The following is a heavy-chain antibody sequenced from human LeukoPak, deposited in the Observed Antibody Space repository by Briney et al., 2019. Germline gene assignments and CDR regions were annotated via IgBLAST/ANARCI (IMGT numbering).Heavy chain of an antibody. Sequence: GGSLRLSCAASGFTFSSYAMSWVRQAPGKGLEWVSAISGSGGSTYYADSVKGRFTISRDNSKNTLYLQMNSLRAEDTAVHYCAKGGTYYDILTGYSNSPFDYWGQGTLVTVPS. CDR1: GFTFSSYA. V-gene: IGHV3-23*01. D-gene: IGHD3-9*01. J-gene: IGHJ4*02. CDR3: AKGGTYYDILTGYSNSPFDY. CDR2: ISGSGGST.